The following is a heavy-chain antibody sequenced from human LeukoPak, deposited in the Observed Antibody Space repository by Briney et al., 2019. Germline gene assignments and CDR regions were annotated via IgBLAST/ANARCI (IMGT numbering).Heavy chain of an antibody. V-gene: IGHV4-31*03. CDR3: ATDGVAAASTADYFDY. CDR1: RGSISSGGYY. Sequence: PSQTLSLTCTVSRGSISSGGYYWSWIRQHPGKGLQWMGYIYYSGSTYYNPSLKSRVTISVDTSKNQFSLKLSSVTAADTAVYYCATDGVAAASTADYFDYWGQGTLVTVSS. D-gene: IGHD6-13*01. CDR2: IYYSGST. J-gene: IGHJ4*02.